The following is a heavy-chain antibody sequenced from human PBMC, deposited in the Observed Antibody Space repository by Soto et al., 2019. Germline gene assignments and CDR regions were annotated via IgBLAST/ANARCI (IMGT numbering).Heavy chain of an antibody. V-gene: IGHV6-1*01. CDR1: GDSVFSNSAA. Sequence: SQTLSLTCAISGDSVFSNSAAWNWIRQSPSRGLEWLGRTYYRSKWYYDYAVSVKSRITINPDTSKNQFSLKLSSVTAADTAVYYCTCIFSGGYSYGFYYYGMDVWGQATTVTVSS. J-gene: IGHJ6*02. CDR3: TCIFSGGYSYGFYYYGMDV. CDR2: TYYRSKWYY. D-gene: IGHD5-18*01.